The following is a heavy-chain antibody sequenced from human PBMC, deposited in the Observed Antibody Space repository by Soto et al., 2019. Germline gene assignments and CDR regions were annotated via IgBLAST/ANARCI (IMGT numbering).Heavy chain of an antibody. J-gene: IGHJ6*02. Sequence: ASVKVSCKASGYTFTGYYMHWVRQAPGQGLEWMGWINPNSGGINYAQKFQGRVTMTRDTSISTAYMGLSRLRSDDTAVYYCARDGRSTGSPYYYYGMDVWGQGTTVTVSS. CDR3: ARDGRSTGSPYYYYGMDV. CDR2: INPNSGGI. CDR1: GYTFTGYY. V-gene: IGHV1-2*02. D-gene: IGHD2-2*01.